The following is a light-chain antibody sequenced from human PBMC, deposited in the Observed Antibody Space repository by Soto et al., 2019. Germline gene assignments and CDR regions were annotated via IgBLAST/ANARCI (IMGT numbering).Light chain of an antibody. CDR3: QQYGRSLT. V-gene: IGKV3-20*01. Sequence: ESVLTQSPGTQSLSPGERATLSCRASQSVSNAFFAWYQQKPGQAPRLLIYGISNRATGIPDRFSGSGSGTDFTLTISRLEPEDFAMYYCQQYGRSLTFGGGTKVEIK. CDR2: GIS. CDR1: QSVSNAF. J-gene: IGKJ4*01.